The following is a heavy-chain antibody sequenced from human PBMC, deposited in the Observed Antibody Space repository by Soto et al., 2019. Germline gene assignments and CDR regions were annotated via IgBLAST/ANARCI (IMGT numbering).Heavy chain of an antibody. CDR2: IIPIFGTA. V-gene: IGHV1-69*13. Sequence: GASVKVSCKASGGTFSSYAISWVRQALGQGLEWMGGIIPIFGTANYAQKFQGRVTITADESTSTAYMELSSLRSEDTAVYYCAMYYYDSSGYYSGFDYWGQGTLVTVSS. CDR3: AMYYYDSSGYYSGFDY. CDR1: GGTFSSYA. J-gene: IGHJ4*02. D-gene: IGHD3-22*01.